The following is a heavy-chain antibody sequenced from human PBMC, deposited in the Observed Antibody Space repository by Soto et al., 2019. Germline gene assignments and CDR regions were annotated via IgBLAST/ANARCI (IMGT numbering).Heavy chain of an antibody. J-gene: IGHJ5*02. D-gene: IGHD3-9*01. V-gene: IGHV1-18*01. CDR3: SHSRYDILTGYYPDP. CDR2: ISAYNGST. CDR1: GYTFTSYG. Sequence: ASVKVSCKASGYTFTSYGISWVRQAPGQGLEWMGWISAYNGSTNYAQKLQGRVTMTTDTSTSTAYMELSSLRSEDTAVYYCSHSRYDILTGYYPDPWGQGTLVTVSS.